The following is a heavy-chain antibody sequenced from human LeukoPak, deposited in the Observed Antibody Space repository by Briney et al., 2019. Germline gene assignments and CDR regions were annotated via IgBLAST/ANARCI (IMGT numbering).Heavy chain of an antibody. D-gene: IGHD6-19*01. V-gene: IGHV7-4-1*02. CDR2: INTNTGNP. J-gene: IGHJ4*02. Sequence: ASVKVSCKASGGTFISYAISWVRQAPGQGLEWMGWINTNTGNPTYAQGFTGRFVFSLDTSVSTAYLQISSLKAEDTAVYYCARGRIAVAGTPLGYWGQGTLVTVSS. CDR3: ARGRIAVAGTPLGY. CDR1: GGTFISYA.